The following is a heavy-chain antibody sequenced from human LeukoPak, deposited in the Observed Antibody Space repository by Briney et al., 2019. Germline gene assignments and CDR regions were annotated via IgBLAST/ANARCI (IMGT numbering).Heavy chain of an antibody. CDR1: GFTFSSYS. CDR2: ISSSSSYI. Sequence: PGRSLRLSCAASGFTFSSYSMNWVRQAPGKGLEWVSSISSSSSYIYYADSVKGRFTISRDNAKNSLYLQMNSLRAEDTAVYYCARVFGGYYYYGMDVWGQGTTVTVSS. V-gene: IGHV3-21*01. D-gene: IGHD4-23*01. CDR3: ARVFGGYYYYGMDV. J-gene: IGHJ6*02.